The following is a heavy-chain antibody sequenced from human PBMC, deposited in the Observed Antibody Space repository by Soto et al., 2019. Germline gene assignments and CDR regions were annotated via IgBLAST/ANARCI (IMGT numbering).Heavy chain of an antibody. CDR2: IKQDGSEK. CDR3: ARFPCCTKRVIDP. J-gene: IGHJ5*02. Sequence: EVQLVESGGGLVQPGGSLRLSCAASGFTFSSYWMSWVRQAPGKGLEWVANIKQDGSEKYYVDSVKGRFTISRDNPKNSLYLQMNSLRAEDTAVYYCARFPCCTKRVIDPWGQGTLVTVSS. D-gene: IGHD2-8*01. CDR1: GFTFSSYW. V-gene: IGHV3-7*01.